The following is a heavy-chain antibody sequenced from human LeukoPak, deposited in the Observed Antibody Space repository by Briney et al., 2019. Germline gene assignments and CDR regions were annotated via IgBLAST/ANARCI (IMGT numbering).Heavy chain of an antibody. J-gene: IGHJ3*02. CDR3: ARQGYGSSWMYASDI. V-gene: IGHV5-51*01. D-gene: IGHD2-15*01. CDR1: GYTFTTSW. Sequence: GESLKISCKGSGYTFTTSWIAWVRQMPGQGLEWMGIIYPGDSDTRYNPSFRGQVTISADKSISTAYLQWTGLQASDTAMYYCARQGYGSSWMYASDIWGQGTLVTVSS. CDR2: IYPGDSDT.